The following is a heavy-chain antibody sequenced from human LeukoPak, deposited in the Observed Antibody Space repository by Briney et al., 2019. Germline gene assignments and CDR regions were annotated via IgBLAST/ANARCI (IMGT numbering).Heavy chain of an antibody. Sequence: GSSVKVSCKASGGTFSRYAISWVRQAPGQGLEWMGGIIPIFGTANYAQKFQGRVTITTDESTSTAYMELSSLRSEDTVVYYCAGQTDYGDPYFDYWGQGTLVTVSS. CDR2: IIPIFGTA. CDR3: AGQTDYGDPYFDY. CDR1: GGTFSRYA. V-gene: IGHV1-69*05. D-gene: IGHD4-17*01. J-gene: IGHJ4*02.